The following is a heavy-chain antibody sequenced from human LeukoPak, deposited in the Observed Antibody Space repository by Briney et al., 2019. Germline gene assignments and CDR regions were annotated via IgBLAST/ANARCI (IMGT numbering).Heavy chain of an antibody. CDR1: GYTFTGYY. CDR2: INPNSGGT. D-gene: IGHD1-26*01. Sequence: ASVKVSCKASGYTFTGYYMHWVRQAPGQGLEWMGWINPNSGGTNYAQEFQGRVTMTRDTSISTAYMELSRLRTNDTAVYYCARVGPTQDWGQGTLVTVSS. CDR3: ARVGPTQD. V-gene: IGHV1-2*02. J-gene: IGHJ4*02.